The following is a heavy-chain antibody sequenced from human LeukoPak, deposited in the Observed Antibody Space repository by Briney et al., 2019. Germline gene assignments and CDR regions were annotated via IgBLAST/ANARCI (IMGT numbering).Heavy chain of an antibody. V-gene: IGHV3-30*18. CDR2: ISYDGNNK. J-gene: IGHJ4*02. CDR3: ANRDVGAKY. Sequence: GGSLRLSCAASGFTLSNDGMQWVRQAPGKGLEWVAVISYDGNNKYYTDSVKGRFTIYRDNSKNTLYLQMKSQSGEDTAVYCWANRDVGAKYWGQGTLVTVSS. CDR1: GFTLSNDG. D-gene: IGHD1-26*01.